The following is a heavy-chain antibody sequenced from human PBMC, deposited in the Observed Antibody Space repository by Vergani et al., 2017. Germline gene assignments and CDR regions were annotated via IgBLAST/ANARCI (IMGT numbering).Heavy chain of an antibody. CDR3: ARIGGVAAAGIFSLGYYYGMDV. CDR1: GAYVGSGGYY. D-gene: IGHD6-13*01. Sequence: QVQLQESGPGLVKASQTLSLTCSVSGAYVGSGGYYWSWVRQRPGMGLDWIGYIYYSGTTYYNPSLESRLTISLDTSENHLSLKLTSVTAADTAVYYCARIGGVAAAGIFSLGYYYGMDVWGQGTTVTVSS. CDR2: IYYSGTT. V-gene: IGHV4-31*03. J-gene: IGHJ6*02.